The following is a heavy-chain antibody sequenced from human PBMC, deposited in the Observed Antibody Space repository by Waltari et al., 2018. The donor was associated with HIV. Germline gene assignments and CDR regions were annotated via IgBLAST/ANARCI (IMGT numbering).Heavy chain of an antibody. D-gene: IGHD3-16*01. CDR3: LTHYYERAF. Sequence: EVYVVESGGGLVEPGESLRLSCAASGFTFTNDWMSWVRRAPGKRLEWVRLIKSENHSRTEDYDAPVKGRFTNSRDDSQSPVYLQMTRRRTQDTAVYYCLTHYYERAFWGQGIQVTVSS. V-gene: IGHV3-15*01. CDR1: GFTFTNDW. CDR2: IKSENHSRTE. J-gene: IGHJ1*01.